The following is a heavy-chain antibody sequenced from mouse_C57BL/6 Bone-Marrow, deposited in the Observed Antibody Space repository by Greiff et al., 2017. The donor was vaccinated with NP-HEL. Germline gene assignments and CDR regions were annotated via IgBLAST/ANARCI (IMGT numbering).Heavy chain of an antibody. Sequence: QVQLKQSGAELARPGASVKLSCKASGYTFTSYGISWVKQRTGQGLEWIGEIYPRSGNTYYNEKFKGKATLTADKSSSTAYMELRSLTSEDSAVYFCACPSSQRAWFAYWGQGTLVTVSA. V-gene: IGHV1-81*01. CDR1: GYTFTSYG. CDR3: ACPSSQRAWFAY. CDR2: IYPRSGNT. D-gene: IGHD6-1*01. J-gene: IGHJ3*01.